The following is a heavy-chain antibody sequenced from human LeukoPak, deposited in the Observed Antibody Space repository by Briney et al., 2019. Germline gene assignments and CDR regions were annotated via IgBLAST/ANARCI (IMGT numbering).Heavy chain of an antibody. Sequence: SETLSLTCTVSGGSISSSSYYWGWIRQPPRKGLEWIGYIYYSGSTNYNPSLKSRVTISVDTSKNQFSLKLSSVTAADTAVYYCARQGYCSSSSCLVYDYWGQGTLVTVSS. CDR1: GGSISSSSYY. J-gene: IGHJ4*02. CDR2: IYYSGST. V-gene: IGHV4-61*05. CDR3: ARQGYCSSSSCLVYDY. D-gene: IGHD2-2*01.